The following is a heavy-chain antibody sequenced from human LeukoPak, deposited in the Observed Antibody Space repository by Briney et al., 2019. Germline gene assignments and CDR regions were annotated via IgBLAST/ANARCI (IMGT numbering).Heavy chain of an antibody. V-gene: IGHV4-34*01. CDR2: INHSGST. CDR3: ASRSIAVAGTEGNFDY. CDR1: GGSLSGYY. J-gene: IGHJ4*02. D-gene: IGHD6-19*01. Sequence: SETLSLTCAVYGGSLSGYYWSWIRQPPGKGLEWIGEINHSGSTNYNPSLKSRVTISVDTSKNQSSLKLSSVTAADTAVYYCASRSIAVAGTEGNFDYWGQGTLVTVSS.